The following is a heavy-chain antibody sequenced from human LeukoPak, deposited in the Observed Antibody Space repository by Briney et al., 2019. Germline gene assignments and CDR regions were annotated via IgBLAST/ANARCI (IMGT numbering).Heavy chain of an antibody. J-gene: IGHJ4*02. D-gene: IGHD6-19*01. Sequence: GGSLRLSCAASGFTFSNYWMSWVRQAPGKGLEWVSAISGSGGSTYYADSVKGRFTISRDNSKNTLYLQMNSLRAEDTAVYYCAKDPYSSGWYYFDYWGQGTLVTVSS. V-gene: IGHV3-23*01. CDR2: ISGSGGST. CDR3: AKDPYSSGWYYFDY. CDR1: GFTFSNYW.